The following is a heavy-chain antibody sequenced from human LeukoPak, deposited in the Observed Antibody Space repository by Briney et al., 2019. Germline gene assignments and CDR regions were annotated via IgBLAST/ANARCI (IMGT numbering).Heavy chain of an antibody. CDR2: ISSSSSYI. D-gene: IGHD4-17*01. V-gene: IGHV3-21*01. Sequence: GGSLRLSCAASGFTFSSYSVNWVRQAPGKGLEWVSSISSSSSYIYYADSVKGRFTISRDNAKNSLYLQMNSLRAEDTAVYYCAREGYGDYTVDYWGQGTLVTVSS. CDR3: AREGYGDYTVDY. CDR1: GFTFSSYS. J-gene: IGHJ4*02.